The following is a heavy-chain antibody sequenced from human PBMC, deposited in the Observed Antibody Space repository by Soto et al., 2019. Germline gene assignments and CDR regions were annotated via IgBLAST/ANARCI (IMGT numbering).Heavy chain of an antibody. CDR2: IIPVFGTT. Sequence: QVHVVQSGAEVKKPGSSVKVTCKAFGGTFNSFGINWVRQAPGQGLEWMGGIIPVFGTTKYAQKFRDRVTITADESTSTAYMELSSQRSEDRAVHYCATHWGDYIVVVVAAAREYYYGMDVGGQGTTVTVSS. D-gene: IGHD2-15*01. J-gene: IGHJ6*02. CDR1: GGTFNSFG. CDR3: ATHWGDYIVVVVAAAREYYYGMDV. V-gene: IGHV1-69*01.